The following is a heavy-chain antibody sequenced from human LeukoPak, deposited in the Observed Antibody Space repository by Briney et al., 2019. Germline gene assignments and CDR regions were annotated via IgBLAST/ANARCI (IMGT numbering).Heavy chain of an antibody. Sequence: PSETLSLTCTVSGGSISSSSYYWGWIRQPPGKGLEWIGCIYYSGSASTYYNPSLKSRVTISVDTSKNQLSLKLSSVTAADTAVYYCARQIIDPLYYYSGMDVWGQGTTVTVSS. D-gene: IGHD2/OR15-2a*01. J-gene: IGHJ6*02. CDR3: ARQIIDPLYYYSGMDV. CDR1: GGSISSSSYY. V-gene: IGHV4-39*01. CDR2: IYYSGSAST.